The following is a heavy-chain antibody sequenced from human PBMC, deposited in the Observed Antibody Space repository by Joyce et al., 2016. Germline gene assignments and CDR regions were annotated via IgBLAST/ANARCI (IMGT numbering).Heavy chain of an antibody. J-gene: IGHJ4*02. Sequence: EVQVLESGGGLVQPGGSLRLSCVVSGFILRGDDMGWVGQAPGKGPEWVSAVSSSGDTTYYADSVKGRFTVSRDNSRKMLFLQMNTLRAEDTAIYYCAKASLTGYYIGAYYFDYWGQGTLVTVSS. CDR1: GFILRGDD. CDR3: AKASLTGYYIGAYYFDY. CDR2: VSSSGDTT. V-gene: IGHV3-23*01. D-gene: IGHD3-9*01.